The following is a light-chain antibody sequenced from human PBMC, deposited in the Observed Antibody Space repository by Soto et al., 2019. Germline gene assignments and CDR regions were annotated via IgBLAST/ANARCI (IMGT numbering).Light chain of an antibody. Sequence: QSALTQPASVSGSPGQSITISCAGSNSDVGTYDYVSWYQQHPGKAPKLIIYDISNRPSGVSNRFSGSKSDNTASLTISGLQAEDEADYYCSSYTISSTLYLFGTGTKVTVL. CDR3: SSYTISSTLYL. CDR2: DIS. CDR1: NSDVGTYDY. V-gene: IGLV2-14*01. J-gene: IGLJ1*01.